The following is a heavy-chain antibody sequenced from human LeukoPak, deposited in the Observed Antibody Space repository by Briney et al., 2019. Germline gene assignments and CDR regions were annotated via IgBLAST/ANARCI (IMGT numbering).Heavy chain of an antibody. V-gene: IGHV3-23*01. J-gene: IGHJ4*02. CDR1: VFTFSSHS. CDR3: ARDPPGLVWFGN. Sequence: GGSLRLSCTASVFTFSSHSMTWVRQAPGKGLEWVSAITTSGDNTYYAESVRGRFTISRDNSKNTLSLQMNSLRVEDTAVYYCARDPPGLVWFGNWGQGSLVTVSS. D-gene: IGHD3-10*01. CDR2: ITTSGDNT.